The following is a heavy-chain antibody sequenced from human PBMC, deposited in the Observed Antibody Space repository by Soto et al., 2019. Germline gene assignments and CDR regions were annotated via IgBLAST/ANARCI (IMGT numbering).Heavy chain of an antibody. CDR2: ISAYNGNT. J-gene: IGHJ4*02. D-gene: IGHD2-15*01. CDR3: ARGGLLYCSGASCYFAYYSFDY. Sequence: APVKVSCKASGYTFTSYGISWVRQAPGQGLEWMGWISAYNGNTNYAQKLQGRVTMTTDTSTSTAYMELRSLRSDDTAVYYCARGGLLYCSGASCYFAYYSFDYWGQGTLVTVAS. V-gene: IGHV1-18*01. CDR1: GYTFTSYG.